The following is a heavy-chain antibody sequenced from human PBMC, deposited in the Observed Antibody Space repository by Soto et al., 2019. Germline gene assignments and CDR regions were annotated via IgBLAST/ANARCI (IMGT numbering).Heavy chain of an antibody. CDR2: IWYDGSNK. CDR1: GFTFSSYG. V-gene: IGHV3-33*01. D-gene: IGHD1-1*01. Sequence: QVQLVESGGGVVQPGRSLRLSCAASGFTFSSYGMHWVRQAPGKGLEWVAVIWYDGSNKYYADSVKGRFTISRDNSKNTLYLQMNSLRAEDTAVYYCASGPSGSGTTLDYWGQGTLVTVSS. J-gene: IGHJ4*02. CDR3: ASGPSGSGTTLDY.